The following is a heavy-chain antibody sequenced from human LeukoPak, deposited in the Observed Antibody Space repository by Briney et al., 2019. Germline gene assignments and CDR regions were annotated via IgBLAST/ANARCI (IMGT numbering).Heavy chain of an antibody. CDR2: IYHSGST. J-gene: IGHJ4*02. Sequence: PSETLSLTCTVSGGSISSYYWSWIRQPPGKGLEWIGNIYHSGSTYYNPSLKSRVTISVDRSKNQFSLKLSSVTAADTAVYYCAREGLDYRFDYWGQGTLVTVSS. CDR3: AREGLDYRFDY. D-gene: IGHD4-11*01. V-gene: IGHV4-59*12. CDR1: GGSISSYY.